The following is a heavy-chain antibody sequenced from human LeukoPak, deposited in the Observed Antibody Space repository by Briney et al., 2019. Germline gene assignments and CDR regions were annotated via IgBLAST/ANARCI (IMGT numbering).Heavy chain of an antibody. J-gene: IGHJ3*02. CDR1: GGSISSSSYY. D-gene: IGHD3-16*01. CDR2: IYYSGST. CDR3: ARRGRNAFDI. V-gene: IGHV4-39*07. Sequence: SETLSLTCTVSGGSISSSSYYWGWIRQPPGKGLEWIGSIYYSGSTNYNPSLKSRVTISVDTSKNQFSLKLSSVTAADTAVYYCARRGRNAFDIWGQGTMVTVSS.